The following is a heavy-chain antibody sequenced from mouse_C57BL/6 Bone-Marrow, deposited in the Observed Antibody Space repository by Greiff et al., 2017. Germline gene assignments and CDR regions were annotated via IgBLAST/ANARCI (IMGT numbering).Heavy chain of an antibody. D-gene: IGHD3-3*01. V-gene: IGHV5-17*01. Sequence: DVKLVESGGGLVKPGGSLKLSCAASGFTFSDYGMHWVRQAPEQGLEWVAYISSGSSTIYYADTVKGRFTISRDNAKNTRYMQMTSLRSEDTAMYYCARPRDRVQFAYWGQGTLVTVSA. CDR1: GFTFSDYG. CDR2: ISSGSSTI. J-gene: IGHJ3*01. CDR3: ARPRDRVQFAY.